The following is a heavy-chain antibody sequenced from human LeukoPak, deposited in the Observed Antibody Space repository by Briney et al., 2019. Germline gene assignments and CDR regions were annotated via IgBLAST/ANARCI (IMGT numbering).Heavy chain of an antibody. CDR3: ASEGSSWAPNDY. CDR1: GFTFSSYS. J-gene: IGHJ4*02. D-gene: IGHD6-13*01. CDR2: ISSSSSII. V-gene: IGHV3-48*02. Sequence: PGGSLRLSCAASGFTFSSYSMNWVRQAPGKGLEWVSYISSSSSIIYYADSVKGRFTISRDNAKNSLYLQMNSLRDEDTAVYYCASEGSSWAPNDYWGQGTLVTVSS.